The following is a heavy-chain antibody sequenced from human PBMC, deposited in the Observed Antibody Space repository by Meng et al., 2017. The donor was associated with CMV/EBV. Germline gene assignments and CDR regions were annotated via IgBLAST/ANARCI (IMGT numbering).Heavy chain of an antibody. CDR1: GFTFSSYA. J-gene: IGHJ3*02. V-gene: IGHV3-30*04. Sequence: GESLKISCAASGFTFSSYAMHWVRQAPGKGLEWVAVISYDGSNKYYADSVKGRFTISRDNSKNPLYLQMNSLRAEDTAVYYCARDLWSGGYYDGSGYYFDAFDIWGQGTMVTVSS. CDR2: ISYDGSNK. D-gene: IGHD3-22*01. CDR3: ARDLWSGGYYDGSGYYFDAFDI.